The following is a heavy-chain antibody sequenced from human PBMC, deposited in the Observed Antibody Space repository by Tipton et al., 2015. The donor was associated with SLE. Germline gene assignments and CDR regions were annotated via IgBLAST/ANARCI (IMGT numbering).Heavy chain of an antibody. CDR1: GASINSYY. CDR3: ARDGALIDVFDV. CDR2: IDYSGST. J-gene: IGHJ3*01. V-gene: IGHV4-59*01. Sequence: TLSLTCTVSGASINSYYWSWIRQPPEKGLEWIGYIDYSGSTNYDPSLKSRVTMSIDTSKNQFSLKLTSVTAADTAVYYCARDGALIDVFDVWGQGKMVTVSS. D-gene: IGHD2-8*01.